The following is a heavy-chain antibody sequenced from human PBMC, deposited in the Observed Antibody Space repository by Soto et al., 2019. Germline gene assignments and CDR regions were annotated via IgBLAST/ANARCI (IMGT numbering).Heavy chain of an antibody. Sequence: QVQLVESGGGVVQPGRSLRLSCAASGFTFSSYGMHWVRQAPGKGLEWVAVISYDGSNKYYADSVRGRFTISRDNSKNTLYLQMISRRAEDTAVYYCAKDNCISTSCYRLYNWFDPWGQGTLVTVSS. CDR1: GFTFSSYG. CDR2: ISYDGSNK. D-gene: IGHD2-2*01. J-gene: IGHJ5*02. CDR3: AKDNCISTSCYRLYNWFDP. V-gene: IGHV3-30*18.